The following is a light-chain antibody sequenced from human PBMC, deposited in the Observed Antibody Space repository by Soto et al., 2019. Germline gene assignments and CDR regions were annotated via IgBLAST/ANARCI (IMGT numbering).Light chain of an antibody. V-gene: IGKV1-5*03. Sequence: DIQMTQSPCSRSASVGGRVTITCRASQSIISYLNWYQQKPGKAPKLLIYKASTLKSGFPSRFSGSGSGTEFTLTISRLQPDDFATYYCQHYNSYSEAFGQGTKV. J-gene: IGKJ1*01. CDR3: QHYNSYSEA. CDR2: KAS. CDR1: QSIISY.